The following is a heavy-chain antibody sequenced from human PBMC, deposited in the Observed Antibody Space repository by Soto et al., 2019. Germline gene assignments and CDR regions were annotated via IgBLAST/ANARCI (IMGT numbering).Heavy chain of an antibody. CDR1: GYTFTNYD. D-gene: IGHD5-18*01. CDR2: VNPNTGHT. Sequence: QVQLVQSGAEVKKPGASVKVSCKASGYTFTNYDINWVRQATGQGLEWMGWVNPNTGHTGYAQKFKDTVIMTNDITISTYYMELNSLRSEDTGVYYCARASHKVPGYSYGSFGSWGQGTLVTVSS. J-gene: IGHJ4*02. CDR3: ARASHKVPGYSYGSFGS. V-gene: IGHV1-8*01.